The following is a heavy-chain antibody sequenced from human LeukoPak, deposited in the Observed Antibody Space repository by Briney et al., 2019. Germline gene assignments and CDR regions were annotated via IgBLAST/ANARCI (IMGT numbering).Heavy chain of an antibody. V-gene: IGHV4-28*01. D-gene: IGHD6-19*01. Sequence: SETLSLTCAVSGYSISSNNWWAWIRQPPGKGLECIGYIYYNGNTYYNPYNPSLTSRVTMSVDTSKNQFSLKLDSVTEIDTAMYYCARNQAVAANRGAFDIWGQGTMVTVSS. CDR3: ARNQAVAANRGAFDI. CDR2: IYYNGNT. J-gene: IGHJ3*02. CDR1: GYSISSNNW.